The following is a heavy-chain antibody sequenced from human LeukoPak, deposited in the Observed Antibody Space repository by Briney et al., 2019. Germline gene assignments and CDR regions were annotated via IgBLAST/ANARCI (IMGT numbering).Heavy chain of an antibody. V-gene: IGHV3-9*01. CDR2: ISWNSGSI. D-gene: IGHD2-21*02. J-gene: IGHJ4*02. Sequence: AGRSLRLSCAASGFTFDDYAMHWVRQAPGKGLEWVSGISWNSGSIGYADSVKGRFTISRDNAKNSLYLQMNSLRAEDTAVYYCARGPRGVTVLYFDYWGQGTLVTVSS. CDR1: GFTFDDYA. CDR3: ARGPRGVTVLYFDY.